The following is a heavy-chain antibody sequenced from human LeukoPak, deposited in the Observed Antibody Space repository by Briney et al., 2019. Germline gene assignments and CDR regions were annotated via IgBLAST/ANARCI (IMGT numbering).Heavy chain of an antibody. CDR3: ARAHCSSTSCYLMGAYYFDY. J-gene: IGHJ4*02. CDR2: IIPIFGTA. V-gene: IGHV1-69*05. Sequence: GASVKVSCTASGGTLSSYAISWVRQAPGQGLEWMGGIIPIFGTANSAQKFQGRVTITTDESTSTAYMELSSLRSEDTAVYYCARAHCSSTSCYLMGAYYFDYWGQGTLVTVSS. D-gene: IGHD2-2*01. CDR1: GGTLSSYA.